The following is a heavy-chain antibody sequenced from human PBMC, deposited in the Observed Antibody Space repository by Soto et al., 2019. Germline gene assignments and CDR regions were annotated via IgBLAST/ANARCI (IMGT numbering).Heavy chain of an antibody. Sequence: GASVKVSCKASGDTFTSYAMHWVRQAPGQRLEWMGWINAGNGNTKYSQKFQGRVTITRDTSASTAYMELSSLRSEDTAVYYCARGALASGWYFEPDYWXQGTLVTVSS. J-gene: IGHJ4*02. CDR1: GDTFTSYA. V-gene: IGHV1-3*01. CDR3: ARGALASGWYFEPDY. D-gene: IGHD6-19*01. CDR2: INAGNGNT.